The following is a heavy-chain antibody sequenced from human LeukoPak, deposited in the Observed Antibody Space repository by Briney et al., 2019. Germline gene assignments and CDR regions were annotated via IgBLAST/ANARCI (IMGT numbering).Heavy chain of an antibody. CDR3: AREGGVWAPLGDTARA. V-gene: IGHV4-4*07. CDR2: IYTTGST. Sequence: PSETLSLTCTVSGGSISSYYWSWIRQPAGKGLEWIGRIYTTGSTNHNPSLKSRVTMSVDTSKNQFSLKLSSVTAADTAVYYCAREGGVWAPLGDTARAWGRGTLATVSS. CDR1: GGSISSYY. D-gene: IGHD5-18*01. J-gene: IGHJ5*02.